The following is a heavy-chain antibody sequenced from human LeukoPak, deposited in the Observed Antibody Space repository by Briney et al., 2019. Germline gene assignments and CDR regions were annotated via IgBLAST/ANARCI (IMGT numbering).Heavy chain of an antibody. Sequence: PGGSLRLSCAASGFTFIDYSMNWVRQAPGKGLEWVASVNTVSSYIYYADSMRGRFTISRDNAKNSLFLQMNSLRAEDTAVYYCARLRRNSDRRDFFYYYDHWGQGTLVTVSS. D-gene: IGHD1/OR15-1a*01. CDR2: VNTVSSYI. CDR3: ARLRRNSDRRDFFYYYDH. J-gene: IGHJ4*02. V-gene: IGHV3-21*01. CDR1: GFTFIDYS.